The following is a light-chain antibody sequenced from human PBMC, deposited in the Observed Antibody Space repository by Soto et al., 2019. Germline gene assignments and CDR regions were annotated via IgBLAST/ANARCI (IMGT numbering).Light chain of an antibody. CDR1: QSVTSSY. V-gene: IGKV3-20*01. CDR3: QQYGSSPLT. Sequence: DIVLTQSPGTLSLSPGERATLSCRASQSVTSSYLAWYQQKPGQAPRLLIYGASLRATGIPDRFSGSGSGTDFTLTISRLEPEDFAVYSCQQYGSSPLTFGGGTKVEIK. CDR2: GAS. J-gene: IGKJ4*01.